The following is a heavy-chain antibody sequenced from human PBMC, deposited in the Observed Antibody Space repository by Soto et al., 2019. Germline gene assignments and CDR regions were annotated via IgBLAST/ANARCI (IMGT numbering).Heavy chain of an antibody. J-gene: IGHJ4*02. Sequence: GSLSLSCAASGFPFSSYSMNWVRQATGKGLEWVSSISSSSYIYYADSVKGRFTISRDNAKNSLYLQRGSLRDLDTAVYYCARGLTSGSRIAYFDNWGQGTLVTVSS. V-gene: IGHV3-21*01. CDR3: ARGLTSGSRIAYFDN. CDR1: GFPFSSYS. CDR2: ISSSSYI. D-gene: IGHD1-26*01.